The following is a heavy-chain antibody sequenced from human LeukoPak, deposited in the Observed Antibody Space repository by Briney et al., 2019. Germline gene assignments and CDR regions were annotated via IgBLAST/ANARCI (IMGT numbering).Heavy chain of an antibody. D-gene: IGHD1-1*01. Sequence: ASVKVSCKTSGYTFTAYHVHWVRQAPGQGLEWMGWISAYNGNTNYAQKLQGRVTMTTDTSTSTAYMELRSLRSDDTAVYYCARDFGTHFFDYWGQGTLVTVSS. CDR1: GYTFTAYH. CDR3: ARDFGTHFFDY. V-gene: IGHV1-18*04. CDR2: ISAYNGNT. J-gene: IGHJ4*02.